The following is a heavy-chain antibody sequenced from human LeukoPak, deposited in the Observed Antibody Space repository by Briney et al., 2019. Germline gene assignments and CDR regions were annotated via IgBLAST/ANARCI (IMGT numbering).Heavy chain of an antibody. J-gene: IGHJ6*03. CDR1: GGSISSGSYY. V-gene: IGHV4-61*02. D-gene: IGHD3-9*01. CDR2: IYTSGST. Sequence: SETLSLTCSVSGGSISSGSYYWSWIRQPAGKGLEWIGRIYTSGSTNYNPSLKSRVTISVDTSKNQFSLKLGSVTAADTAVYYCARTYFDWLLSDYYYYMDVWGKGTTVTISS. CDR3: ARTYFDWLLSDYYYYMDV.